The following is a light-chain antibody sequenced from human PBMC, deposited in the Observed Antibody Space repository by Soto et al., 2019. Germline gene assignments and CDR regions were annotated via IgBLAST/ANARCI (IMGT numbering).Light chain of an antibody. J-gene: IGLJ1*01. CDR1: SSDVGNYNF. CDR2: DVS. CDR3: CSYTTSSTYV. Sequence: QSALTQPASVSGSPGQSIAISCTGTSSDVGNYNFVSWYQQHPGKAPKLMIYDVSNRPSGISNRFSGSKSGNTASLTISGLQAEDEADYHCCSYTTSSTYVFGTGTKVTVL. V-gene: IGLV2-14*03.